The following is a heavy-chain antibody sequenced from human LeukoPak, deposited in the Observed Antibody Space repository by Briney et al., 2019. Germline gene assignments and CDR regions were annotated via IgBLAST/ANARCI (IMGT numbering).Heavy chain of an antibody. Sequence: ASVKVSCKASGGTFSSYAISWARQAPGQGLEWMGGIIPIFGTANYAQKFQGRVTITTDESTSTAYMELGSLRSEDTAVYYCASEYSSSWPDYYYYMDVWGKGTTVTVSS. D-gene: IGHD6-13*01. CDR3: ASEYSSSWPDYYYYMDV. CDR1: GGTFSSYA. V-gene: IGHV1-69*05. CDR2: IIPIFGTA. J-gene: IGHJ6*03.